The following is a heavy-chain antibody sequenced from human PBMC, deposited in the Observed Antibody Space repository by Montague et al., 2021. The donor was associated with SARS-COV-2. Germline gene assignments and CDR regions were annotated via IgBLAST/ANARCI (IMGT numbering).Heavy chain of an antibody. Sequence: SETLSLTCAVSGGSISSSNWWSWVRQPPGKGLEWIGEIYHSGSTXYNPSLKSRVTISVDKSKNQFSLKLSSVTAADTAVYYCARIPSVYDILTGQYYYYGMDVWGQGTTVTVSS. CDR3: ARIPSVYDILTGQYYYYGMDV. V-gene: IGHV4-4*02. CDR1: GGSISSSNW. CDR2: IYHSGST. D-gene: IGHD3-9*01. J-gene: IGHJ6*02.